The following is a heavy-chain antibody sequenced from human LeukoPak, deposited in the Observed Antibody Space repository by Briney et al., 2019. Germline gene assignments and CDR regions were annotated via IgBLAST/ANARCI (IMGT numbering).Heavy chain of an antibody. D-gene: IGHD3-22*01. CDR3: ARNGFITMIVVVTSTLNDY. Sequence: GGSLRLSCAASGFTFSSYAMSWVRQAPGKGLEWVSAIGGSGGSTYYADSVKGRFTISRDNSKNTLYLQMNSLRAEDTAVYYCARNGFITMIVVVTSTLNDYWGQGTLVTVSS. CDR2: IGGSGGST. CDR1: GFTFSSYA. J-gene: IGHJ4*02. V-gene: IGHV3-23*01.